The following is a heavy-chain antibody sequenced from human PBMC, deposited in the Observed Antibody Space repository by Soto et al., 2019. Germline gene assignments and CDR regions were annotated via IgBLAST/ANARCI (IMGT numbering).Heavy chain of an antibody. CDR3: ARAHLYYYDSSGYYYFDY. Sequence: PSETLSLTCAVSGGSIISSNWCSWVRQPPGKGLEWIGEIYHSGSTNYNPSLKSRVTISVDKSKNQLSLKLSSVTAADTAVYYCARAHLYYYDSSGYYYFDYWGQGTLVTVSS. CDR2: IYHSGST. V-gene: IGHV4-4*02. CDR1: GGSIISSNW. D-gene: IGHD3-22*01. J-gene: IGHJ4*02.